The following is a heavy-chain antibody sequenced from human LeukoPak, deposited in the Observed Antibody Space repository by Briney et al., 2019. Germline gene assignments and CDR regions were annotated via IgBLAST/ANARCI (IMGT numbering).Heavy chain of an antibody. V-gene: IGHV1-18*01. CDR1: GYTFTSYG. Sequence: ASVKVSCKASGYTFTSYGISWVRQAPGQGLEWMGWISAYNGNTNYAQKLQGRVTMTTDTSTSTAYMELRSLRSGDTAVYYCALGYCSSTSCSDYYYYYGMDVWGQGTTVTVSS. CDR2: ISAYNGNT. J-gene: IGHJ6*02. D-gene: IGHD2-2*01. CDR3: ALGYCSSTSCSDYYYYYGMDV.